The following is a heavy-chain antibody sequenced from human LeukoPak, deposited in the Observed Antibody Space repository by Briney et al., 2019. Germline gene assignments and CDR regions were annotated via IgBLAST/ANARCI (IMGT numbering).Heavy chain of an antibody. Sequence: GGSLRLSCAASGFTFNSYGIHWVRQAPGKGLEWVSYISSSSSTIYYADSVKGRFSISRDNAKNSLYPQMNSLRAEDTALYYCARGPNGAFDIWGQGTMVTVSS. V-gene: IGHV3-48*04. J-gene: IGHJ3*02. CDR1: GFTFNSYG. CDR3: ARGPNGAFDI. CDR2: ISSSSSTI. D-gene: IGHD4/OR15-4a*01.